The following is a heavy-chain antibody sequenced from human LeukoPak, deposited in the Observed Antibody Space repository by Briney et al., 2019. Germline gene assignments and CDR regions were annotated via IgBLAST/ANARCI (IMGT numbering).Heavy chain of an antibody. CDR2: IYHSGST. D-gene: IGHD3-10*01. CDR3: ARDDGSGSYYKGDWFDP. Sequence: SETLSLTCTVSGYSISSGYYWGWIRQPPGKGLEWIGSIYHSGSTYYKPSLKSRVTISVDTSKNQFSLKVSSVTAADTAVYYCARDDGSGSYYKGDWFDPWGQGTLVTVSS. J-gene: IGHJ5*02. V-gene: IGHV4-38-2*02. CDR1: GYSISSGYY.